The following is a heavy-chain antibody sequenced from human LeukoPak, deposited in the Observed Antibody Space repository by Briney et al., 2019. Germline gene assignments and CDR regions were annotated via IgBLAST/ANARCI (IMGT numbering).Heavy chain of an antibody. CDR2: ISGSGGST. D-gene: IGHD3-10*01. V-gene: IGHV3-23*01. CDR1: GFTFSSYA. CDR3: AKDEQVDYGESYLPFDP. Sequence: PGGSLRLSCAASGFTFSSYAMSWVRQAPGKGLEWVSAISGSGGSTYYADSVKGRFTISRDNSKNTLYLQMNSLRAEDTAVYYCAKDEQVDYGESYLPFDPWGQGTLVTVSS. J-gene: IGHJ5*02.